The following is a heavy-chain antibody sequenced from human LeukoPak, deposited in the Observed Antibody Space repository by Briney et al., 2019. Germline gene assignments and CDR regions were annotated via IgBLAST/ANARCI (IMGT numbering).Heavy chain of an antibody. Sequence: SETLSLTCTVSGGSISSSSYYWGWIRQPPGKGLEWIGSIYYSGSTYYNPSLKSRVTISVDTSKNQFSLKLSSVTAADTAVYYCATHLLDYYDSSGYWSWGQGTLVTVSS. CDR1: GGSISSSSYY. CDR3: ATHLLDYYDSSGYWS. D-gene: IGHD3-22*01. V-gene: IGHV4-39*07. CDR2: IYYSGST. J-gene: IGHJ5*02.